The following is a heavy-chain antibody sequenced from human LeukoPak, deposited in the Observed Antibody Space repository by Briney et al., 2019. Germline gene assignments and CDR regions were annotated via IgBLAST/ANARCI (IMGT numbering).Heavy chain of an antibody. J-gene: IGHJ5*02. CDR1: GGSFSGYY. CDR3: AREETDYGGNSLWFDP. Sequence: SETLSLTCAVYGGSFSGYYWSWIRQPPGKGLEWIGEINHSGSTNYNPSLKSRVTISVDTSKNQFSLRLSSVTAADTAVYYRAREETDYGGNSLWFDPWGQGTLVTVSS. V-gene: IGHV4-34*01. D-gene: IGHD4-23*01. CDR2: INHSGST.